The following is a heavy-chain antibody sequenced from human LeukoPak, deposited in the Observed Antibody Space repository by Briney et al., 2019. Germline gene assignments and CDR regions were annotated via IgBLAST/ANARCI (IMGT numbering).Heavy chain of an antibody. D-gene: IGHD4-17*01. J-gene: IGHJ4*02. CDR2: ISRSSNTI. CDR1: GFIFSDYD. V-gene: IGHV3-48*01. Sequence: HPGGSQRLSCTASGFIFSDYDMEWVRQAPGKGLEWISHISRSSNTIYYADSVKGRFTTSRDNAKNSLYLELNSLRAEDTAVYFCARRKIDYGDFDYWGQGTLVTVSS. CDR3: ARRKIDYGDFDY.